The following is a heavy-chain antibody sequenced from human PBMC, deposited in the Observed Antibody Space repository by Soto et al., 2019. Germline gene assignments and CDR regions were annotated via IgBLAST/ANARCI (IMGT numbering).Heavy chain of an antibody. CDR2: MSGSGGST. J-gene: IGHJ4*02. V-gene: IGHV3-23*01. CDR3: AKGYREYSSSWFDY. D-gene: IGHD6-13*01. CDR1: GVTFSMNA. Sequence: PWGALRLSWAASGVTFSMNARSWVRQAPGKGLEWVSVMSGSGGSTYYSESVTGRFTIAIDNSKNTLYLQMNILRAEDTAVYYCAKGYREYSSSWFDYWGQGTLVTVSS.